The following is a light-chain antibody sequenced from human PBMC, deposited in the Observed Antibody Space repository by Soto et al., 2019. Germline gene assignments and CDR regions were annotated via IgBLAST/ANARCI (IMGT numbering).Light chain of an antibody. CDR2: DVS. CDR1: SSAVGGYNY. CDR3: SSYTSSNTLV. Sequence: QSVLTQPASVSGSPGQSISISCTGTSSAVGGYNYVSWYQQHPGKAPKLMIYDVSNRPSGVSNRFSGSKSGNTASLTISGLQAEDEADYYCSSYTSSNTLVFGGGTQLTVL. V-gene: IGLV2-14*01. J-gene: IGLJ3*02.